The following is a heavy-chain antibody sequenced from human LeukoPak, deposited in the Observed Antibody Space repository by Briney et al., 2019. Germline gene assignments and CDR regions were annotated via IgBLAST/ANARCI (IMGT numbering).Heavy chain of an antibody. J-gene: IGHJ3*02. D-gene: IGHD2-2*01. CDR3: ARDRCNSTTCASRGAFDI. Sequence: GSLRLSCAASGFTFSAYWMSWIRQPAGKGLEWIGRIYTSGSTNYNPSLTSRVTMSVDTSKNQFSLKLTSVTAADTAVYYCARDRCNSTTCASRGAFDIWGQGTMVTVS. V-gene: IGHV4-4*07. CDR2: IYTSGST. CDR1: GFTFSAYW.